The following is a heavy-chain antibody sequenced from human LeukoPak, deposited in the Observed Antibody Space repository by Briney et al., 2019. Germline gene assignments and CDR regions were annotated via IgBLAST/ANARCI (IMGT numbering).Heavy chain of an antibody. CDR1: GFTVSSNY. J-gene: IGHJ1*01. CDR2: IYSGGST. D-gene: IGHD2-21*01. Sequence: PGGSLRLSCAASGFTVSSNYMSWVRQAPGKGLEWVSVIYSGGSTYYADSVKGRFTTPRDISKNKLYLQMNSLRAEDTAVYYCASVNGDGAEYFQHWSQGTLVTVSS. V-gene: IGHV3-53*01. CDR3: ASVNGDGAEYFQH.